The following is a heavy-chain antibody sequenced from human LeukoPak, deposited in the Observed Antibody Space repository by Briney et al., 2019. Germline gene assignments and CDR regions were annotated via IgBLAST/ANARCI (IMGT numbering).Heavy chain of an antibody. CDR2: ISSNGGST. Sequence: GGSLRLSCSASGFTFSSYAMHWVRQAPGEGLEYVSAISSNGGSTYYADSVKGRFTISRDNSKNTLYLQMSSLRAEDTAVYYCVKRASDSSSSGWFDPWGQGTLVTVSS. J-gene: IGHJ5*02. CDR1: GFTFSSYA. CDR3: VKRASDSSSSGWFDP. D-gene: IGHD6-6*01. V-gene: IGHV3-64D*06.